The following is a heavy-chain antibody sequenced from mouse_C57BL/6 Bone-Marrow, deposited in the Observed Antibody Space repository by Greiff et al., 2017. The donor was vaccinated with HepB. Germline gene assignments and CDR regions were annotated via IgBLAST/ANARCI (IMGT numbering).Heavy chain of an antibody. Sequence: QVQLKQPGAELVKPGASVKLSCKASGYTFTSYWMHWVKQRPGQGLEWIGMIHPNSGSTNYNEKFKSKATLTVDKSSSTAYMQLSSLTSEDSAVYYCAREPMVPAWFAYWGQGTLVTVSA. CDR1: GYTFTSYW. CDR3: AREPMVPAWFAY. D-gene: IGHD2-3*01. V-gene: IGHV1-64*01. J-gene: IGHJ3*01. CDR2: IHPNSGST.